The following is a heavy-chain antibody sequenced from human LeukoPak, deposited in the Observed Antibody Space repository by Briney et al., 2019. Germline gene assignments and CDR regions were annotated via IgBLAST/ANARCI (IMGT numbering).Heavy chain of an antibody. CDR2: ISSSGSTI. CDR3: ARRRLSDYYYYMDV. J-gene: IGHJ6*03. CDR1: GFTFDDYG. V-gene: IGHV3-11*01. D-gene: IGHD4/OR15-4a*01. Sequence: GGSLRLSCAASGFTFDDYGMSWVRQAPGKGLEWVSYISSSGSTIYYADSVKGRFTISRDNAKNSLYLQMNSLRAEDTAVYYCARRRLSDYYYYMDVWGKGTTVTISS.